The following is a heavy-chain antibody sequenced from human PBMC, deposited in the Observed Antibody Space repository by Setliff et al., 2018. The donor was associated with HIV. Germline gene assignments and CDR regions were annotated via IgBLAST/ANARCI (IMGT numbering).Heavy chain of an antibody. J-gene: IGHJ4*02. CDR1: GFFFSDHY. CDR2: ISFSGNTI. V-gene: IGHV3-11*04. CDR3: ARVLLPSEGMDY. Sequence: LRLSCAVSGFFFSDHYMSWIRQAPGKGLEWVSYISFSGNTIYYADSVKGRFTISRDNAKNSLYLQMNSLRAEDTAVYYCARVLLPSEGMDYWGQGTLVTVSS. D-gene: IGHD6-13*01.